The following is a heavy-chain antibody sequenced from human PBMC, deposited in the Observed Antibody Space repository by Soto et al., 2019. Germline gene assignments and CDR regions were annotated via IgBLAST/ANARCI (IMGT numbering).Heavy chain of an antibody. V-gene: IGHV1-69*01. Sequence: QVQLVQSGAEVKKPGSSVKVSCRASGGSFGNYVMSWVRQALGQGLGWMGGIIPVFETRTYAQKFQGRVTITADDSTSTVSMEMSNLRSEDTAVYFCSFHSDSNSYSRFDFWGQGTLVTVSS. J-gene: IGHJ4*02. CDR2: IIPVFETR. CDR3: SFHSDSNSYSRFDF. D-gene: IGHD4-4*01. CDR1: GGSFGNYV.